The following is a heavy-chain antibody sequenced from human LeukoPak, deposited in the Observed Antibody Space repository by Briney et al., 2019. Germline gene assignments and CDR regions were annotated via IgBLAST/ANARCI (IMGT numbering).Heavy chain of an antibody. CDR3: ARDGSEAAAAY. J-gene: IGHJ4*02. V-gene: IGHV3-21*04. CDR2: ISSSSSYI. CDR1: GFTFSSYW. Sequence: GGSLRLSCAASGFTFSSYWMSWVRQAPGKGLEWVSSISSSSSYIYYADSVKGRFTISRDNAKNSLYLQMNSLRAEDTAVYYCARDGSEAAAAYWGQGTLVTVSS. D-gene: IGHD6-25*01.